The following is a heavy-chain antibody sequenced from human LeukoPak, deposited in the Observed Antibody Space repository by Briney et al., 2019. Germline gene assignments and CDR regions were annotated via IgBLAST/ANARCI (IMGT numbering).Heavy chain of an antibody. CDR3: AKRSGEGSYFDY. J-gene: IGHJ4*02. CDR2: ISGSGGST. CDR1: GFTFSSYA. V-gene: IGHV3-23*01. D-gene: IGHD7-27*01. Sequence: GGSLRLSCAASGFTFSSYAMSCVRQAPGKGLEWVSAISGSGGSTYYADSVKGRFTISRDNSKNTLYLEMNSLRAEDTAVYYCAKRSGEGSYFDYWGQGTLVTVSS.